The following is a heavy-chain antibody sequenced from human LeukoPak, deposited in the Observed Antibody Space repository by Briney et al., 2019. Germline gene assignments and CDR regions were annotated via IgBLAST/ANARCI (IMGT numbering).Heavy chain of an antibody. D-gene: IGHD6-25*01. CDR1: GDSISSYY. Sequence: PSETLSLTCTVSGDSISSYYWSWIRQPPGKGLEWIGYIYYSGSTNYNPSLKSRVTISVDTSKNQFSLKLSSVTAADTAVYYCARAPSSATSFDYWGQGTLVTVSS. CDR2: IYYSGST. CDR3: ARAPSSATSFDY. J-gene: IGHJ4*02. V-gene: IGHV4-59*01.